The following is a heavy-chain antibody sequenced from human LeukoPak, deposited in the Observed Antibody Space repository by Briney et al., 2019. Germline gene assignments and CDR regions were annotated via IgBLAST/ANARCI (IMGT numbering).Heavy chain of an antibody. CDR2: IYNSGST. Sequence: PSETLSLTCTVSGGSISSYYWSWIRQPPGKGLEWIGYIYNSGSTNYNPSLKSRVTISVDTSKNQFSLTLSSVTAADTAVYYCATRAVAASFDAFDIWGQGTMVTVSS. CDR3: ATRAVAASFDAFDI. CDR1: GGSISSYY. D-gene: IGHD6-19*01. V-gene: IGHV4-59*01. J-gene: IGHJ3*02.